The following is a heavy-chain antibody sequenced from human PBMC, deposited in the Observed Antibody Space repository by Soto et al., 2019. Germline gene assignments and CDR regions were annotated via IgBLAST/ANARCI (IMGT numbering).Heavy chain of an antibody. CDR2: ISYDGSNK. V-gene: IGHV3-30*18. CDR3: AKDHHPVVVAATPPDAFDI. Sequence: QVQLVESGGGVVQPGRSLRLSRAASGFTFTGYGMHWVRQAPGKGLEWVAFISYDGSNKYYADSVKGRFTISRDNSKNTLSLQMNSLRAEDTAVCYCAKDHHPVVVAATPPDAFDIWGQGTMVTVSS. CDR1: GFTFTGYG. D-gene: IGHD2-15*01. J-gene: IGHJ3*02.